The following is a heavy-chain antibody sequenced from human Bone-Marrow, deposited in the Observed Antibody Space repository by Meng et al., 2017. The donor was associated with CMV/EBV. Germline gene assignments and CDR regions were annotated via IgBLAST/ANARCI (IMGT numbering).Heavy chain of an antibody. V-gene: IGHV3-30*02. D-gene: IGHD6-6*01. CDR1: GFTFSSYG. CDR2: IRYDGSNK. CDR3: AKERIAARTIDY. Sequence: QVQLVESGGGVVQPGGSLRLSCAASGFTFSSYGMHWVRQAPGKGLEWVAFIRYDGSNKYYADSVKGRFTISRDNSKNTLYLQMNSLRAEDTAVYYCAKERIAARTIDYWGQGTLVTVSS. J-gene: IGHJ4*02.